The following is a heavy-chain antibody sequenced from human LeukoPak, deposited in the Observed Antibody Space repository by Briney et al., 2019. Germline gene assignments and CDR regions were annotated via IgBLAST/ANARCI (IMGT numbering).Heavy chain of an antibody. CDR3: TRDQMNY. CDR1: EFTVSRNY. CDR2: IFSNGDT. J-gene: IGHJ4*02. V-gene: IGHV3-53*01. D-gene: IGHD5-24*01. Sequence: VGSLRLSCTASEFTVSRNYMLWVRQAPGKGLEWVSLIFSNGDTHYADSVKGRFTISRDTSKNTVSLQMNSLRVEDTAMYYCTRDQMNYWGQGTLVTVSS.